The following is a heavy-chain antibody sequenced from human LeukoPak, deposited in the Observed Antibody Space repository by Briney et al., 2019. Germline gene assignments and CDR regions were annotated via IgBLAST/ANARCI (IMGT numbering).Heavy chain of an antibody. J-gene: IGHJ4*02. V-gene: IGHV3-7*03. CDR1: GFTFSSYW. Sequence: GGSLRLSCAASGFTFSSYWMSWVRQAPGKGLEWVANIKQDGSEKYYVDSVKGRFTISRDNAKNSLYLQMNSLRAEDTAIYYCAKDPSTLTLTDDYWGQGTLVTVSS. CDR2: IKQDGSEK. CDR3: AKDPSTLTLTDDY.